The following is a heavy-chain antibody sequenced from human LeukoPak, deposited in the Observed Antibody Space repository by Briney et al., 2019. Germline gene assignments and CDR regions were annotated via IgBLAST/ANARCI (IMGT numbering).Heavy chain of an antibody. CDR3: ARLKYQLPTTKYNWFDP. V-gene: IGHV4-34*01. J-gene: IGHJ5*02. CDR1: GGSFSGYY. Sequence: SETLSLTCAVYGGSFSGYYWSWIRQPPGKGLEWIGEINHSGSTNYTPSLKSRVTISVDTSKNQFSLKLSSVTAADTAVYYCARLKYQLPTTKYNWFDPWGQGTLVTVSS. D-gene: IGHD2-2*01. CDR2: INHSGST.